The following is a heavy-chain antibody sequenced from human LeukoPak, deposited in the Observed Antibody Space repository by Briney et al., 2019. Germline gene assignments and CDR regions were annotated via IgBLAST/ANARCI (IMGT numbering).Heavy chain of an antibody. Sequence: SETLSLTCTVSGGSINRYYWSWIRQPPGKGLEWIGYIYYSGSTNYNPSLKSRVTISVDTSKNQFSLKLSSLTAADTPVYYCATAYCSGGSFYFFDYWGQGTLVTVSS. CDR3: ATAYCSGGSFYFFDY. D-gene: IGHD2-15*01. V-gene: IGHV4-59*01. CDR1: GGSINRYY. CDR2: IYYSGST. J-gene: IGHJ4*02.